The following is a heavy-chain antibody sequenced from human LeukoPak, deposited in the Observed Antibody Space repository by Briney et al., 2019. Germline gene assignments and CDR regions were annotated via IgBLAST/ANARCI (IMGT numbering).Heavy chain of an antibody. D-gene: IGHD3-22*01. V-gene: IGHV3-21*04. CDR3: ARNFGGGDSSGPYY. CDR2: ISSSSIYI. CDR1: GFIFSIYS. J-gene: IGHJ4*02. Sequence: PGGSLRLSCAASGFIFSIYSMNWVRQAPGKGLEWVSSISSSSIYIYYADSVKGRFTISRDNAKNSLYLQVNSLRAEDTALYYCARNFGGGDSSGPYYWGQGTLVTVSS.